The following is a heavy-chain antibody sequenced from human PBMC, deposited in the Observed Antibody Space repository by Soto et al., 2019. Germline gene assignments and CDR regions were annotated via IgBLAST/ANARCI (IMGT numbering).Heavy chain of an antibody. Sequence: PGGSLRLSCAASGFTFSSYAMSWVRQAPGKGLEWVSAISGSGGSTYYADYVKGRFTISRDNSKNTLYLQMNSLRAEDTAEYYRAKGRIVDSQMDVGGQGTTVTFSS. CDR2: ISGSGGST. J-gene: IGHJ6*02. CDR1: GFTFSSYA. CDR3: AKGRIVDSQMDV. D-gene: IGHD3-22*01. V-gene: IGHV3-23*01.